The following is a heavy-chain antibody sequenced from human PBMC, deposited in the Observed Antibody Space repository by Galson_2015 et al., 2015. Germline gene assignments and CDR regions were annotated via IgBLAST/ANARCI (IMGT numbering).Heavy chain of an antibody. CDR3: ARDGDNYYDSSGLIENRAFDI. CDR1: GGSISSYY. J-gene: IGHJ3*02. D-gene: IGHD3-22*01. Sequence: SETLSLTCAVSGGSISSYYWSWLRQPPGKGLEWIGYIYYSGRTNYNPSLKSRVTISVDTSKNQFSLKLSSVTAADTAVYYCARDGDNYYDSSGLIENRAFDIWGQGTMVTVSS. CDR2: IYYSGRT. V-gene: IGHV4-59*01.